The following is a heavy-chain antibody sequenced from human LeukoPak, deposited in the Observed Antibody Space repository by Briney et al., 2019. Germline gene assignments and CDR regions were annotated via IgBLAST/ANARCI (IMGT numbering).Heavy chain of an antibody. J-gene: IGHJ4*02. CDR2: MNPNSGNT. D-gene: IGHD1-26*01. Sequence: ASVKVSCKASGYTFTGHYMHWVRQAPGQGLEWMGWMNPNSGNTGYAQKFQGRVTITRNTSISTAYMELSSLRSEDTAVYYCARGHGRNALDYWGQGTLVTVSS. CDR3: ARGHGRNALDY. CDR1: GYTFTGHY. V-gene: IGHV1-8*03.